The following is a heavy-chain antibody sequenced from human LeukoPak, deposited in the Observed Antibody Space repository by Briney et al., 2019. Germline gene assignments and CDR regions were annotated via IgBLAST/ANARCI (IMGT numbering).Heavy chain of an antibody. Sequence: GASVKVSCKASGYTFTGYYMHWVRRAPGQGLEWMGWINPNSGGTNYAQKFQGWVTMTRDTSISTAYMELSRLRSDDTAVYYCARGLTTVTTSLDYWGQGTLVTVSS. D-gene: IGHD4-17*01. CDR1: GYTFTGYY. J-gene: IGHJ4*02. CDR3: ARGLTTVTTSLDY. V-gene: IGHV1-2*04. CDR2: INPNSGGT.